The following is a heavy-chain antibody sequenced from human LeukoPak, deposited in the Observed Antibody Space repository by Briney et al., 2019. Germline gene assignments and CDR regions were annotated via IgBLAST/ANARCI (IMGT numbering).Heavy chain of an antibody. CDR1: GYTFTRYY. V-gene: IGHV1-46*01. D-gene: IGHD3-10*01. CDR3: ATSFRAVNWFDP. Sequence: ASVKDSCKASGYTFTRYYMNWVRQAPGQGLEWMGIINPSGGSTNYAQKFQGRVTMTRDTSTSTIYMEVSSLRSEDTAVYYCATSFRAVNWFDPWGQGTLVTVSS. J-gene: IGHJ5*02. CDR2: INPSGGST.